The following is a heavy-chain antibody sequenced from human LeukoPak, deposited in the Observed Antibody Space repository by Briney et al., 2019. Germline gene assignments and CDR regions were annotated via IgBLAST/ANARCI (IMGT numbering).Heavy chain of an antibody. Sequence: PGGSLRLSCAASGFTFSSYWMSWVRQAPGKGLEWVANIKQDGSEKYYVDSVKGRFTISRDNAKNSLYLQMNSLRAEDTAVYYCARDSADSSSWWRPLFFDPWGQGTLVTVSS. J-gene: IGHJ5*02. CDR3: ARDSADSSSWWRPLFFDP. D-gene: IGHD6-13*01. CDR1: GFTFSSYW. CDR2: IKQDGSEK. V-gene: IGHV3-7*01.